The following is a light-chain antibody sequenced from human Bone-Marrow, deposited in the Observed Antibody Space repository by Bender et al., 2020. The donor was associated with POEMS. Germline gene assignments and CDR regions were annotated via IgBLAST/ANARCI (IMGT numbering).Light chain of an antibody. CDR1: SSNIGAHA. V-gene: IGLV1-44*01. Sequence: QSVLTQPPSASGTPGQRVTISCSGGSSNIGAHAVNWYQHLPGTAPKLLIYSSHRRPSEVPDRFSGSRSGTSASLAISGLQSEDEADYYCFSYAGGYNYVFGTGTKVFVV. J-gene: IGLJ1*01. CDR2: SSH. CDR3: FSYAGGYNYV.